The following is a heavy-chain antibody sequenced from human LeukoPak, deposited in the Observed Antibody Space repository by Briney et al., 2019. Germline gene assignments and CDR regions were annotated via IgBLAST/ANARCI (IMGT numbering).Heavy chain of an antibody. CDR1: GGSISSYY. J-gene: IGHJ5*02. V-gene: IGHV4-59*01. CDR3: AARTDWFDP. Sequence: SETLSLTCTVSGGSISSYYWSWIRQPPGKGLEWIGYIYYSGSTNYNPPLKSRVTISVDTSKNQFSLKLTSVTAADTAVYYCAARTDWFDPWGQGTLVTVSS. CDR2: IYYSGST.